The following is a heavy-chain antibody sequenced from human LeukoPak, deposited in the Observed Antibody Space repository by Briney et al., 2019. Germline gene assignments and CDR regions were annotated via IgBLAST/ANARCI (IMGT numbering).Heavy chain of an antibody. CDR3: TRDIAGSGTAMDV. D-gene: IGHD2-15*01. CDR2: IGTTGDT. CDR1: GFTFRTYD. V-gene: IGHV3-13*01. Sequence: PGGSLRLSCAASGFTFRTYDMHWVRHVSGEGLEWVATIGTTGDTYYAGSVKGRFTISREGGKNSLFLQMNSLRAGDTAAYYCTRDIAGSGTAMDVWGKGTTVTVSS. J-gene: IGHJ6*03.